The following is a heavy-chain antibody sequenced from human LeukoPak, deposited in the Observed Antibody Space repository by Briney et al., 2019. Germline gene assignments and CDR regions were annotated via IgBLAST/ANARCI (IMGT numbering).Heavy chain of an antibody. CDR1: GGSISSSSYY. D-gene: IGHD5-18*01. CDR2: IYYSGST. CDR3: ARRGGYSYGPYYFDY. Sequence: SETLPLTCTVSGGSISSSSYYWGWIRQPPGKGLEWIGSIYYSGSTYYNPSLKSRVTISVDTSKNQFSLKLSSVTAADTAVYYCARRGGYSYGPYYFDYWGQGTLVTVSS. V-gene: IGHV4-39*01. J-gene: IGHJ4*02.